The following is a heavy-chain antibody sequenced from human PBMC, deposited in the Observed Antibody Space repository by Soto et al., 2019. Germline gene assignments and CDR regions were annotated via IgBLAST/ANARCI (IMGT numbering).Heavy chain of an antibody. CDR3: AKSLWDTSGWKTDY. V-gene: IGHV4-59*01. J-gene: IGHJ4*02. D-gene: IGHD6-19*01. CDR2: IYYSGSI. Sequence: QVQLQESGPGLVKPSETLSLTCTVSGDSISSLYWSWIRQPPGKGLEWIGYIYYSGSINYNPPLKSRVTISVDPSKNQFSLRLSSVTAADTDVYYCAKSLWDTSGWKTDYWGQGTLVTVSS. CDR1: GDSISSLY.